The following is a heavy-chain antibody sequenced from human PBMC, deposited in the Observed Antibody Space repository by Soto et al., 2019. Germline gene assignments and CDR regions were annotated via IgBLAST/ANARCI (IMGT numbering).Heavy chain of an antibody. V-gene: IGHV4-59*01. CDR2: IYYSGST. Sequence: PSETLSLTCTVSGGSISSYYWSWIRQPPGKGLEWIGYIYYSGSTNYNPSLKSRVTISVDTSKNQFSLKLSSVTAADTAVYYCARDRGTYSGYRLYYFAYWGQGTLVTVSS. CDR1: GGSISSYY. CDR3: ARDRGTYSGYRLYYFAY. D-gene: IGHD5-12*01. J-gene: IGHJ4*02.